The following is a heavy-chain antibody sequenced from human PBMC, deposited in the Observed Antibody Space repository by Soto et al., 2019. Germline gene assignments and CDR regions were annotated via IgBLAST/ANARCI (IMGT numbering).Heavy chain of an antibody. CDR1: GFSLTTNGVG. Sequence: SGPTLVNPTQTLTLTCTFSGFSLTTNGVGVGWVRQPPGKALEYLGLIYWNDDKRYSPSLKSRLTIIKDASKNQVVLSLSNMDPVDTATYYCAREARMVRGVMPYYYAMDVWGQGTTVTVS. CDR2: IYWNDDK. CDR3: AREARMVRGVMPYYYAMDV. J-gene: IGHJ6*02. V-gene: IGHV2-5*01. D-gene: IGHD3-10*01.